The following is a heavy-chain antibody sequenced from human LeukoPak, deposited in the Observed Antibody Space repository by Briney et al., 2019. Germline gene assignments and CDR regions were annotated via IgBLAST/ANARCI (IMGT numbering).Heavy chain of an antibody. Sequence: GGSLRLSCAASGFTFSSYSMNWVRQAPGKGLEWVSYISSSSSTIYYADSVRGRFTISRDNAKNPLYLQMNSLRGEDTAVYYCARKTGGSLDIWGQGTMVTVSS. D-gene: IGHD7-27*01. J-gene: IGHJ3*02. CDR2: ISSSSSTI. V-gene: IGHV3-48*01. CDR3: ARKTGGSLDI. CDR1: GFTFSSYS.